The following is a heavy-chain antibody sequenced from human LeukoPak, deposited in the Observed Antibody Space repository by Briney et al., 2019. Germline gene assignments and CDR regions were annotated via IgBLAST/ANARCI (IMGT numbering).Heavy chain of an antibody. V-gene: IGHV3-74*01. CDR2: INRDRSRT. D-gene: IGHD3-9*01. CDR1: GFTFSTSW. CDR3: VRSLTGTDDY. J-gene: IGHJ4*02. Sequence: GGSLRLACAASGFTFSTSWMHWVRQAPGKGLVWVSHINRDRSRTTYADSVKGRFTISRDNAKNTVYLQMNSLRAEDTALYFCVRSLTGTDDYWGQGTLVTVSS.